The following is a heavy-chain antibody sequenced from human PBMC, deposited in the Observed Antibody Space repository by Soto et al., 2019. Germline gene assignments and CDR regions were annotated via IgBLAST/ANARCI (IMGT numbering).Heavy chain of an antibody. V-gene: IGHV3-23*01. Sequence: PGGSLRLSCAPSGFIFSKYAMSWVRQAPGKGLEWVSAISGSGVSTYYADSVKGRFTISRDNSKNTLSLQLNSLRVEDTAIYYCAKEGGVYRSKVYFDSCGQGTLVTVSS. CDR1: GFIFSKYA. D-gene: IGHD3-10*01. J-gene: IGHJ4*02. CDR2: ISGSGVST. CDR3: AKEGGVYRSKVYFDS.